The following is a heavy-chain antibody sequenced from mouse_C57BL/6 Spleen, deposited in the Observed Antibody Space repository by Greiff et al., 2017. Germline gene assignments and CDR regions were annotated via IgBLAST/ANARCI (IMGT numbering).Heavy chain of an antibody. CDR2: IDPSDSYT. V-gene: IGHV1-59*01. CDR3: ARGGGYDGYFDV. J-gene: IGHJ1*03. D-gene: IGHD2-2*01. Sequence: QVQLQQPGAELVRPGTSVQLSCKASGYTFTSYWMHWVKQRPGQGLEWIGVIDPSDSYTNYNQKFKGKATLTVDTSSSTAYMQLSSLTSEDSAVYYCARGGGYDGYFDVWGTGTTVTVSS. CDR1: GYTFTSYW.